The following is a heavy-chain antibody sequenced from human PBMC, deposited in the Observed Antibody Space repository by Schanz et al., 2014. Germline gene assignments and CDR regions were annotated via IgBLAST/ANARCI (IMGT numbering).Heavy chain of an antibody. Sequence: DVQLLESGGGLVQPGGSLRLSCAASGFTFNSYAMTWVRQAPGKGLEWASSISHSGGSKYYADSVKGRFTMSRDNSKNTLYLQMNSLSADDTAVFYCAKGMRYCSGGTCYDYYYYGLDVWGQGTTVTVSS. D-gene: IGHD2-15*01. CDR2: ISHSGGSK. CDR3: AKGMRYCSGGTCYDYYYYGLDV. V-gene: IGHV3-23*01. CDR1: GFTFNSYA. J-gene: IGHJ6*02.